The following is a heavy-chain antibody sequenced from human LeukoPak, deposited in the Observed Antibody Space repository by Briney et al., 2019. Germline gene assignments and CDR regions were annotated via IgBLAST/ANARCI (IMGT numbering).Heavy chain of an antibody. J-gene: IGHJ5*02. D-gene: IGHD5-18*01. CDR2: MNPNSGNT. V-gene: IGHV1-8*03. Sequence: ASVKVSCKASGYTFTSYDINWVRQATGQGLEWMGWMNPNSGNTGYAQKFQGRVTITRNTSISTAYMELSSLRSEDTAVYYCARGGYSYGFNRGRFDPWGQGTLVTVSS. CDR1: GYTFTSYD. CDR3: ARGGYSYGFNRGRFDP.